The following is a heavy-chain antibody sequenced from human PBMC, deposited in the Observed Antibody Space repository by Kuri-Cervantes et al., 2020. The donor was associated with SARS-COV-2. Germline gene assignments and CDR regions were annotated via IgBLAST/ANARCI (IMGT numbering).Heavy chain of an antibody. D-gene: IGHD4-11*01. CDR3: ARDQGDNYSNYGRLGYYYYGMDV. J-gene: IGHJ6*02. CDR2: INTATGNT. Sequence: ASVKVSCKASGYTFSSYAIHWVRQAPGQGLEWMGWINTATGNTHYSQKFQGRVTITRDTAASTEYMDLNSLRSEDTAVYYCARDQGDNYSNYGRLGYYYYGMDVWGQGTTVTVSS. CDR1: GYTFSSYA. V-gene: IGHV1-3*04.